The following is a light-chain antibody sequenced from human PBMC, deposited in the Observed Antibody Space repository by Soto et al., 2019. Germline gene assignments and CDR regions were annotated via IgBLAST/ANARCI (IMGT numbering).Light chain of an antibody. CDR3: HRYGYGSDS. J-gene: IGKJ5*01. Sequence: EKVLTQSAGTLSLSTGERATLSCRASETVTSRYLAWYQQKPGQAPRLLIYAASSRATGIPDRFSGSGSGTDFTLTISRLEPEDAAVYYCHRYGYGSDSFGQGTRLEIK. CDR2: AAS. CDR1: ETVTSRY. V-gene: IGKV3-20*01.